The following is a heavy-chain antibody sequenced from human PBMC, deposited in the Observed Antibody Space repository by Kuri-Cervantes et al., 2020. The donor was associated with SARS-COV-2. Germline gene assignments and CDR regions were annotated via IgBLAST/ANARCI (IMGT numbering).Heavy chain of an antibody. CDR1: VGAFSNYA. Sequence: SVKVSCKASVGAFSNYAISWVRQAPGQGLEWMGGIIPVLVTANYAQKFKGRITITADKSTSTVSMELSGLTSEDTAMYCCARVLRSGYDTSDYHRGDAFDVWGQGTMVTVSS. CDR2: IIPVLVTA. J-gene: IGHJ3*01. CDR3: ARVLRSGYDTSDYHRGDAFDV. D-gene: IGHD3-22*01. V-gene: IGHV1-69*10.